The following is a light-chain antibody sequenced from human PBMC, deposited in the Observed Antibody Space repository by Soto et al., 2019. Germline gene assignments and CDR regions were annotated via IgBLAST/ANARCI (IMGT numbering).Light chain of an antibody. CDR2: KAS. V-gene: IGKV1-5*03. CDR1: QSISNW. J-gene: IGKJ2*01. Sequence: DIQMTQSPSTLSASVGDTVTITCRASQSISNWLAWYQQKPAQAPKLLIHKASTLESGVPSRFSGSGSGTEFTLTISSLQPDDFATFYCQQYDRFPYTFGQGTKLEIK. CDR3: QQYDRFPYT.